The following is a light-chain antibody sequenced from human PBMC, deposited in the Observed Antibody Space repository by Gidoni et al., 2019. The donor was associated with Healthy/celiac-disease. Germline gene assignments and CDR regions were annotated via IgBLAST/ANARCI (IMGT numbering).Light chain of an antibody. CDR1: QDISNY. Sequence: DLPMNPSPSSLSASVGDRVTITCQASQDISNYLNWYQQKPGKAPKLLIYDASNLETGVPSRFSGSGSGTDFTFTISSLQPEDIATYYCQQYDNLPPYTFGQGTKLGIK. CDR2: DAS. J-gene: IGKJ2*01. CDR3: QQYDNLPPYT. V-gene: IGKV1-33*01.